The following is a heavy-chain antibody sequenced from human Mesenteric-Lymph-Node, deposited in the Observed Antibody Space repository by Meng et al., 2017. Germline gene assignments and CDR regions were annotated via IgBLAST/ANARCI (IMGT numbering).Heavy chain of an antibody. CDR1: GGSISSSSYY. V-gene: IGHV4-39*07. D-gene: IGHD5-18*01. CDR2: IYYSGST. J-gene: IGHJ4*02. Sequence: GSLRLSCTVSGGSISSSSYYWGWIRQPPGKGLEWIGSIYYSGSTYYNPSLKSRVTISVDTSKNQFSLKLSSVTAADTAVYYCAVTPRRGTAMGDYWGQGTLVTVSS. CDR3: AVTPRRGTAMGDY.